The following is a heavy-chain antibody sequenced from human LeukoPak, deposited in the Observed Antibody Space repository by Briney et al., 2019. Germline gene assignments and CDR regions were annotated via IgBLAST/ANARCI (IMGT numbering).Heavy chain of an antibody. CDR2: ISSSGSTI. J-gene: IGHJ4*02. Sequence: GALRLSCAASGFTFSSYEMNWVRQVPGKGLEWVSYISSSGSTIYYADSVKGRFTISRDNAKNSLYLQMNSLRAEGTAVYYCARDGVGYCSSTTCQIDYWGQGTLVTFSS. CDR1: GFTFSSYE. CDR3: ARDGVGYCSSTTCQIDY. D-gene: IGHD2-2*01. V-gene: IGHV3-48*03.